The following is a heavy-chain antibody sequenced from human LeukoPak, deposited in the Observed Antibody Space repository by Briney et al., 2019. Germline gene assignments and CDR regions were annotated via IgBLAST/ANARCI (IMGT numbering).Heavy chain of an antibody. D-gene: IGHD5-12*01. CDR1: GFTFSSYW. CDR2: IKQDGSEK. CDR3: ASSGYSGYDGDYFDY. J-gene: IGHJ4*02. V-gene: IGHV3-7*01. Sequence: GGSPRLSCAASGFTFSSYWMSWVRQAPGKGLEWVANIKQDGSEKYYVDSVKGRFTISRDNAKNSLYLQMNSLRAEDTAVYYCASSGYSGYDGDYFDYWGQGTLVTVSS.